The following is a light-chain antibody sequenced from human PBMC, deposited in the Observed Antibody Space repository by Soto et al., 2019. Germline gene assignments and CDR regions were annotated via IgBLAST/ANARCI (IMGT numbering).Light chain of an antibody. CDR1: SSDVGGYDS. CDR3: TSYTSSTTRVV. Sequence: QSALTQPGSVSGSPGQSITISCTGTSSDVGGYDSVSWYQQYPGKAPKLMIYDVSNRPSGVSNRVSGSKSGNTASLTISGLQAEDEADYYCTSYTSSTTRVVFGGGTKVTVL. V-gene: IGLV2-14*01. J-gene: IGLJ2*01. CDR2: DVS.